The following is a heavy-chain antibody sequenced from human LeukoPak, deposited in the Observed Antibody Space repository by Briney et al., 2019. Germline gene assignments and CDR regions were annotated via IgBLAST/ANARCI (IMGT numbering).Heavy chain of an antibody. CDR3: ARSDGSSPNFDY. CDR2: ISSSSSYI. CDR1: GLTFSSYS. D-gene: IGHD6-13*01. Sequence: PGGSLRLSCAASGLTFSSYSMNWVRQAPGKGLEWVSSISSSSSYIYYADSVKGRFTISRDNAKNSLYLQMNSLRAEDTAVYYCARSDGSSPNFDYWGQGTLVTVSS. V-gene: IGHV3-21*04. J-gene: IGHJ4*02.